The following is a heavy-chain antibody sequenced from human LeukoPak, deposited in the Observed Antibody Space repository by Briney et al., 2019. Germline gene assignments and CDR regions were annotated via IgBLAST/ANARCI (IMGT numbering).Heavy chain of an antibody. CDR1: GGSISSTSYY. J-gene: IGHJ4*02. Sequence: PSETLSLTCTVSGGSISSTSYYWGWIRQPPGKGLEWIGYIYHSGSTYYNPSLKSRVTISVDRSKNQFSLKLSSVTAADTAVYYCASVTPAYYFDYWGQGTLVTVSS. CDR2: IYHSGST. D-gene: IGHD2-21*02. V-gene: IGHV4-39*07. CDR3: ASVTPAYYFDY.